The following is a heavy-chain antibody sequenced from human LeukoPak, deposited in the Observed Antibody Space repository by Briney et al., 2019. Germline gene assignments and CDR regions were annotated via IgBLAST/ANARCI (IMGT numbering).Heavy chain of an antibody. CDR1: GFTFSSYW. V-gene: IGHV3-7*01. D-gene: IGHD3-10*01. Sequence: GGSLRLSCAASGFTFSSYWMSWVRQAPGKGLEWVANIKQDGSEKYYVDSVKGRFTISRDNAKNSLYLQMNSVRAEDTAVYYCARHKITMVRGVMDYWGQGTLVTVSS. CDR3: ARHKITMVRGVMDY. J-gene: IGHJ4*02. CDR2: IKQDGSEK.